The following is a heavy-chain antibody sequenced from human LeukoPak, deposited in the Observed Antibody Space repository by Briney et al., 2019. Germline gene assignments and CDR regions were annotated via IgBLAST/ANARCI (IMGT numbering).Heavy chain of an antibody. Sequence: SETLSLTCAVYGGSFSGYYWSWIRQPPGKGLEWIGEINHSGSTNHNPSLKSRVTISVDTSKNQFSLKLSSVTAADTAVYYCARGPPTVTYYYYYSMDVWGQGTTVTVSS. J-gene: IGHJ6*02. CDR1: GGSFSGYY. V-gene: IGHV4-34*01. CDR2: INHSGST. D-gene: IGHD4-17*01. CDR3: ARGPPTVTYYYYYSMDV.